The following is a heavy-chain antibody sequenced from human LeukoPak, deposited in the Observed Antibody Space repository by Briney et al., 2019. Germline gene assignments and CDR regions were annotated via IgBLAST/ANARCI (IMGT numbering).Heavy chain of an antibody. CDR2: IIPMFGIA. CDR1: GGTFSKYA. CDR3: ARDRPYTGGWRGFDY. V-gene: IGHV1-69*01. J-gene: IGHJ4*02. D-gene: IGHD6-19*01. Sequence: ASVKVSCKASGGTFSKYAISWVRQAPGQGLEWMGGIIPMFGIANYAQKFQGRVTITADESTSTAYMELSSLRSEDTAVYYCARDRPYTGGWRGFDYWGQGTLVTVSS.